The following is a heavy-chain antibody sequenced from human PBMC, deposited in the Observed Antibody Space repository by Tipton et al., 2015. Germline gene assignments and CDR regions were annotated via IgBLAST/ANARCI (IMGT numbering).Heavy chain of an antibody. CDR3: ARFRYYGSGTERGYFHGLDV. Sequence: TLSLTCSVSGGSIDSYYWSWIRQPPGKGLDWIGSIYYSGSTNYNPSLKSRVSISVDTSKSQFFLKLNSVTAADTAVYYCARFRYYGSGTERGYFHGLDVWGQGTTVTVSS. CDR2: IYYSGST. CDR1: GGSIDSYY. J-gene: IGHJ6*02. D-gene: IGHD3-10*01. V-gene: IGHV4-59*01.